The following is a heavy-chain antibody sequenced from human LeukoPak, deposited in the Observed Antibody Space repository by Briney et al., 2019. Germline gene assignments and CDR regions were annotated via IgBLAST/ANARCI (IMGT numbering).Heavy chain of an antibody. J-gene: IGHJ4*02. D-gene: IGHD6-19*01. CDR2: IYYSGST. Sequence: PSEALSLTCTVSGGSISSYYWSWIRQPPGKGLEWIGYIYYSGSTNYNPSLKNRVTTSVDTSKNQFSLKLSSVTAADTAVYYCASSSGWYYFDYWGQGTLVTVPS. CDR1: GGSISSYY. CDR3: ASSSGWYYFDY. V-gene: IGHV4-59*01.